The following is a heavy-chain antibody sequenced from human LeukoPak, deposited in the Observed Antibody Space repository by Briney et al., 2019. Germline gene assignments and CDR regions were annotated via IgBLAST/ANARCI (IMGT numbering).Heavy chain of an antibody. D-gene: IGHD4-17*01. CDR1: GFTFRSHA. CDR3: ANEIRPNDY. J-gene: IGHJ4*02. CDR2: IWYDGSNK. V-gene: IGHV3-33*06. Sequence: GTSLRLSCATSGFTFRSHAMHWVRQSPGKGLEWVAQIWYDGSNKYYADSVKGRFTISRDNSKNTLYLQMNSLRAEDTAVYYCANEIRPNDYWGQGTQVTVSS.